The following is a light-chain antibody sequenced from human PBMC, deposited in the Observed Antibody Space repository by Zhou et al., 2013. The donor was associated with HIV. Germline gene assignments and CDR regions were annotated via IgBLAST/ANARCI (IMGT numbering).Light chain of an antibody. CDR1: QNLVHSDGNTY. CDR3: MTRYTLGLRWT. CDR2: KVS. J-gene: IGKJ1*01. Sequence: DVVMTQSPLSLPVTLGQPASISCRSSQNLVHSDGNTYLNWFQQRPGQSPRRLIYKVSNRDSGVPDRFSGSGSGTDFTLKISEGGAGGLGLGFYYCMTRYTLGLRWTFGPRTRW. V-gene: IGKV2-30*02.